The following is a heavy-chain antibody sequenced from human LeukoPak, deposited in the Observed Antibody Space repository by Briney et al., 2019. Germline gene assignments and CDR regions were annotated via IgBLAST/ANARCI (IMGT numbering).Heavy chain of an antibody. Sequence: GRSLRLSCAASGFIFDDYAMHWVRQAPGKGLEWVSGISWNSGSIGYADSVKGRFTISRDNAKSSLYLQMNSLRAEDTAVYYCASYYCSGGNCSLGDGMGVWGQGAMVTVSS. D-gene: IGHD2-15*01. CDR3: ASYYCSGGNCSLGDGMGV. V-gene: IGHV3-9*01. J-gene: IGHJ6*02. CDR2: ISWNSGSI. CDR1: GFIFDDYA.